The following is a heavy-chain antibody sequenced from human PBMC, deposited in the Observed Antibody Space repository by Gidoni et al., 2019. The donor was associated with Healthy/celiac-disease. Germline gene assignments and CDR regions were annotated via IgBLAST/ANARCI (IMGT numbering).Heavy chain of an antibody. V-gene: IGHV1-58*01. CDR3: AAVGKPRFLEWLLPDY. CDR2: IVVGSGNT. CDR1: GFTFTSSA. J-gene: IGHJ4*02. Sequence: QMQLVQSGPEVKKPGTSVKVSCTASGFTFTSSAVQWVRQARGQRLEWIGWIVVGSGNTNYAQKFQERVTITRDMSTSTAYMELSSLRSEDTAVYYCAAVGKPRFLEWLLPDYWGQGTLVTVSS. D-gene: IGHD3-3*01.